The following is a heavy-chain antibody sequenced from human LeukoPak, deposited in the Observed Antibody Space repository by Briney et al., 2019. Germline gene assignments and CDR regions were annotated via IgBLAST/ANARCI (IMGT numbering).Heavy chain of an antibody. CDR2: IYSGGST. Sequence: GGSLRLSCAASGFTFSSNYMSWVRQAPGKGLEWVSVIYSGGSTYYADSVKGRFTISRDNSKNTLYLQMNSLRAEDTAVYYCARVGHIVGATTGLDYWGQGTLVTVSS. CDR3: ARVGHIVGATTGLDY. V-gene: IGHV3-53*01. J-gene: IGHJ4*02. CDR1: GFTFSSNY. D-gene: IGHD1-26*01.